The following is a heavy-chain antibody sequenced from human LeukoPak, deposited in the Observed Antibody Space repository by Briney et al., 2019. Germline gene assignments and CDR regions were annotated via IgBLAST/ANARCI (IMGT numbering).Heavy chain of an antibody. V-gene: IGHV4-59*01. Sequence: ETLSLTCTVSGGSISSYYWSWIRQPPGKGLEWIGYIYYSGSTNYNPSLKSRVTISVDTSKNQFSLKLSSVTAADTAVYYCAMTYYYGSGIDYWGQGTLVTVSS. CDR3: AMTYYYGSGIDY. J-gene: IGHJ4*02. D-gene: IGHD3-10*01. CDR1: GGSISSYY. CDR2: IYYSGST.